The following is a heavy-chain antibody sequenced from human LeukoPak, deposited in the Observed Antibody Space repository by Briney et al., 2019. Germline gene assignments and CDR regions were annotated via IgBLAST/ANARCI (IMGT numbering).Heavy chain of an antibody. CDR1: GYTFTSYG. Sequence: GASVKVSCKASGYTFTSYGISWVRQAPGQGLEWMGGIIPIFGTANYAQKFQGRVTITTDESTSTAYMELSSLRSEDTAVYYCARRYDFWRGLPAPTTPDDAFDIWAKGQWSPSLQ. V-gene: IGHV1-69*05. D-gene: IGHD3-3*01. J-gene: IGHJ3*02. CDR3: ARRYDFWRGLPAPTTPDDAFDI. CDR2: IIPIFGTA.